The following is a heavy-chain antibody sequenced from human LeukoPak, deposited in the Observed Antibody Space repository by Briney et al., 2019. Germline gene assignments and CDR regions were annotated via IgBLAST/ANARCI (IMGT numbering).Heavy chain of an antibody. V-gene: IGHV4-31*03. CDR1: GGSISSGGYY. D-gene: IGHD6-13*01. CDR3: ARGTARVAAVDYYFDY. CDR2: IYYSGST. J-gene: IGHJ4*02. Sequence: SETLSLTCTVSGGSISSGGYYWSWIRQHPGKGLEWIGYIYYSGSTYYNPSLKSRVIISVDTSKNQFSLKLSSVTAADTAVYYCARGTARVAAVDYYFDYWGQGTLVTVSS.